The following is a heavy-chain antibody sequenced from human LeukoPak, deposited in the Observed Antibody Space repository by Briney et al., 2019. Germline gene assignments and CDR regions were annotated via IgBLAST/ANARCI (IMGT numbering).Heavy chain of an antibody. V-gene: IGHV3-74*01. CDR3: AGAPHYSNYGPYYYGMDV. J-gene: IGHJ6*02. CDR1: GFTFSRYW. CDR2: INSDGSST. D-gene: IGHD4-11*01. Sequence: PGGSLRLSCVASGFTFSRYWMHWVRQAPGKGLVWVSRINSDGSSTSYADSVKGRFTISRDNAKNTLYLQMNSLRAEDTAVYYCAGAPHYSNYGPYYYGMDVWGQGTTVTVSS.